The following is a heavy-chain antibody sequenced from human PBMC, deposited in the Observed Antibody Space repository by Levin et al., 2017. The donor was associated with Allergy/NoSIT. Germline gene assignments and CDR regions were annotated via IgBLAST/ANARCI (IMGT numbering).Heavy chain of an antibody. CDR3: ARHGEGGYYDSSGYYFDY. V-gene: IGHV4-30-4*01. D-gene: IGHD3-22*01. CDR2: IYYSGST. CDR1: GGSISSGDYY. Sequence: SETLSLTCTVSGGSISSGDYYWSWIRQPPGKGLEWIGYIYYSGSTYYNPSLKSRVTISVDTSKNQFSLKLSSVTAADTAVYYCARHGEGGYYDSSGYYFDYWGQGTLVTVSS. J-gene: IGHJ4*02.